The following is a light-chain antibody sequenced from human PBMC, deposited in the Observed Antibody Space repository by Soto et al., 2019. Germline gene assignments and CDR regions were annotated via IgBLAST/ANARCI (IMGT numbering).Light chain of an antibody. V-gene: IGLV1-40*01. CDR2: VNS. J-gene: IGLJ1*01. CDR3: QSYDNSLSVYV. CDR1: SSNIGAHYD. Sequence: QSVLTQPPSVSRAPRQRVTISCTGSSSNIGAHYDVHWYEQLPGAAPKLLIYVNSNRPSGVPDRFSGSKSGTSASLAITGLQAEDEADYYCQSYDNSLSVYVFGTGTKVTVL.